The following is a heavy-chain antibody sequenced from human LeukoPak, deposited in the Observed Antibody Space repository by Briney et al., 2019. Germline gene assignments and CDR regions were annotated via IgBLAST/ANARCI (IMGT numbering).Heavy chain of an antibody. CDR3: AKLLASLYYFDY. J-gene: IGHJ4*02. CDR2: ISGSGGST. CDR1: GFTFSSYA. V-gene: IGHV3-23*01. D-gene: IGHD2-8*02. Sequence: GGSLRLSCAASGFTFSSYAISWVRQAPGKGLEWVSAISGSGGSTYYADSVKGRFTISRDNSKNTLYLQMNSLRAEDTAVYYCAKLLASLYYFDYWGQGTLVTVSS.